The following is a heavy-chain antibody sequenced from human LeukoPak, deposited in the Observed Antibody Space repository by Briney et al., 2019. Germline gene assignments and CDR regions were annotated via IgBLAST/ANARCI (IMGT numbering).Heavy chain of an antibody. D-gene: IGHD2-2*01. J-gene: IGHJ5*02. CDR2: ISSSSSYI. V-gene: IGHV3-21*01. CDR3: ARDQDVVAAFQAGFDP. CDR1: GFTFSSYS. Sequence: GGSLRLSCAASGFTFSSYSMNWVRQAPGKGLEWVSSISSSSSYIYYADSVKGRFTISRDNAKNSLYLQMNSLRAEDTAVYYCARDQDVVAAFQAGFDPWGQGTLVTVSS.